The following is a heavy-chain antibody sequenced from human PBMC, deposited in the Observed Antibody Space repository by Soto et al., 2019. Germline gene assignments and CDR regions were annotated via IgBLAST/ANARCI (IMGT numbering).Heavy chain of an antibody. CDR3: ARGMTPPGAPAWYYFDS. Sequence: PSETLSLTCTVSGASITGTSYWSWIRQPAGKGLEWIGRFSLSGTTNYNPSLRSRVTMSADVSKNQFSLRLTSVTAADTALYYCARGMTPPGAPAWYYFDSWGQGTLVTGLL. CDR1: GASITGTSY. CDR2: FSLSGTT. J-gene: IGHJ4*02. D-gene: IGHD2-8*02. V-gene: IGHV4-4*07.